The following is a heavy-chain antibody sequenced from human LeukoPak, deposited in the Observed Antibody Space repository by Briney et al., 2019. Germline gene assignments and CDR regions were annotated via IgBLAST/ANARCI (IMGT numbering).Heavy chain of an antibody. D-gene: IGHD2-21*02. J-gene: IGHJ4*02. Sequence: GRSLRLSCAASGFTFSSYAMHWVRQAPGKGLEWVAVISYDGSNEYYADSVKGRFTISRDNSKNTLYLQMNSLRAEDTAVYYCASSCGGDCYSVTDWGQGTLVTVSS. CDR2: ISYDGSNE. CDR1: GFTFSSYA. CDR3: ASSCGGDCYSVTD. V-gene: IGHV3-30-3*01.